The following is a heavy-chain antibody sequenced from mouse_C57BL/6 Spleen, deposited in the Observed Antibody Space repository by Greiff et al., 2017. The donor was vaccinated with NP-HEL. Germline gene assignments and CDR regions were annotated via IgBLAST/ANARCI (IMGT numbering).Heavy chain of an antibody. CDR2: INPNNGGT. V-gene: IGHV1-18*01. J-gene: IGHJ4*01. Sequence: EVQLQQSGPELVKPGASVKIPCKASGYTFTDYNMDWVKQSHGKSLEWIGDINPNNGGTSYNQKFKGKATLTVDKSSSTAYMELNSLTSEDSAVYYCELGRAMDYWGQGTSVTVSS. D-gene: IGHD4-1*01. CDR1: GYTFTDYN. CDR3: ELGRAMDY.